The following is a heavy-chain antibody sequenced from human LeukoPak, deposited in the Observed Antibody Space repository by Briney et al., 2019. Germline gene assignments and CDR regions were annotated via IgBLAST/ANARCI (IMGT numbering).Heavy chain of an antibody. D-gene: IGHD3-22*01. V-gene: IGHV3-48*02. J-gene: IGHJ4*02. Sequence: PGGSLRLSCAASGFTFSSYSMNWVRQAPGKGLEWVSYISSSSTIYYADSVKGRFTISRDNAKNSLYLQMNSLRDEDTAVYYCASIPMASYCYDSSGYYTLMGDYWGQGTLVTVSS. CDR3: ASIPMASYCYDSSGYYTLMGDY. CDR1: GFTFSSYS. CDR2: ISSSSTI.